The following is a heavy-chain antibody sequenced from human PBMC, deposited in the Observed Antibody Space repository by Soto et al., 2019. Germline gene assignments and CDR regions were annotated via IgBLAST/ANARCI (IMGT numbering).Heavy chain of an antibody. CDR2: IYPGDSDT. CDR1: GYRFSKYC. V-gene: IGHV5-51*01. CDR3: ARQGSAGYYYSGMDV. D-gene: IGHD3-22*01. J-gene: IGHJ6*02. Sequence: GESPKISCNRSGYRFSKYCIAWVLQVPGRGLDWMWIIYPGDSDTKYSPSFQGLVTMSVDKSTSTAYLQWNSLKAADTAVYYCARQGSAGYYYSGMDVWGQGTTVTVSS.